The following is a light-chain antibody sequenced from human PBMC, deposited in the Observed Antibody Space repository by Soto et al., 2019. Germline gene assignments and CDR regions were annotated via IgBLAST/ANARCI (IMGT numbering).Light chain of an antibody. V-gene: IGKV3-15*01. CDR3: HQYDDGPYT. CDR1: QSVSSN. CDR2: GAS. J-gene: IGKJ2*01. Sequence: IMMTQSPATLSVSPGERATLSCRASQSVSSNVAWYQQIPGQTPRLLIYGASTRATTIPVRFSGSGSGTEFTLTISSLQSEDFAVYYCHQYDDGPYTFGQGTKVDI.